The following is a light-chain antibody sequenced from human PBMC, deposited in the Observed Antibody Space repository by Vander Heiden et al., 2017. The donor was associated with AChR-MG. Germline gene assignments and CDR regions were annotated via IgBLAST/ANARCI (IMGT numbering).Light chain of an antibody. CDR2: GNS. CDR1: SSNIGAAYD. V-gene: IGLV1-40*01. J-gene: IGLJ2*01. Sequence: QSVLTQPPSVSGAPGQRVTISCTGTSSNIGAAYDVHWYQHLPGTAPKLLIYGNSSRPSGVPDRFSASKSDTSASLAVTGLHPDDEAVYYCQSYDVSLSAAVFGGGTKLTV. CDR3: QSYDVSLSAAV.